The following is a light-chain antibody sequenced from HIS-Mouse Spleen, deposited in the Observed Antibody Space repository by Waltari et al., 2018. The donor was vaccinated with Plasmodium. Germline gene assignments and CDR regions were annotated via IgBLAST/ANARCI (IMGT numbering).Light chain of an antibody. CDR1: QGIRSY. Sequence: AIRMTQSPSSFSASTGDRVTITCRASQGIRSYLAWYQKKPGKAPKLLSYAASTLQRGVPSRFSGSGSGTDFTLTISCLQSEDFATYYCQQYYSYPYTFGQGTKLEIK. V-gene: IGKV1-8*01. J-gene: IGKJ2*01. CDR2: AAS. CDR3: QQYYSYPYT.